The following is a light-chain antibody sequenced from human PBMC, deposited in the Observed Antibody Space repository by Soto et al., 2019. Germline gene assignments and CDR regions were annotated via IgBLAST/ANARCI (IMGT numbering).Light chain of an antibody. CDR1: QSLTRW. Sequence: DFQMTQSPSSVSASVGDRVTITCRATQSLTRWLAWYQQKPGQAPKLLIYAASTLHSGPSSSLRRNGPGTDFHLTINNMQPEDVATYYCPKGNSLPPFTFGPG. CDR3: PKGNSLPPFT. CDR2: AAS. V-gene: IGKV1D-12*01. J-gene: IGKJ3*01.